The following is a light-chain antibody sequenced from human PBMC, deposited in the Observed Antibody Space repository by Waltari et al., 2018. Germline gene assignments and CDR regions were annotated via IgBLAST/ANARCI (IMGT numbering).Light chain of an antibody. CDR3: CSYAGSYTWV. CDR2: DVN. Sequence: QSALTQPRSVSGSPGQSVTISCTGTSSDVGGYDFVSWYQQHPGKAPTVMISDVNKRPSGVPDRFAGSKAGNTASLTISGLQAEDEADYYCCSYAGSYTWVLGGGTQLTVL. CDR1: SSDVGGYDF. V-gene: IGLV2-11*01. J-gene: IGLJ3*02.